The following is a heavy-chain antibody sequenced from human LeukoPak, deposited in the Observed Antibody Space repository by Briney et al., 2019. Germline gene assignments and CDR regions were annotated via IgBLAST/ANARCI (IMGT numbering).Heavy chain of an antibody. J-gene: IGHJ4*02. CDR2: INSDGSST. V-gene: IGHV3-74*01. Sequence: GGSLRLSCAASGFTFSSYWMHWVRQAPGKGLVWVSRINSDGSSTSYADSVKGRFTISRDNAKNTLYLQMNSLRAEDTAVYYCAREYDFWSGYYTGLDYWGQGTLVTVSS. D-gene: IGHD3-3*01. CDR1: GFTFSSYW. CDR3: AREYDFWSGYYTGLDY.